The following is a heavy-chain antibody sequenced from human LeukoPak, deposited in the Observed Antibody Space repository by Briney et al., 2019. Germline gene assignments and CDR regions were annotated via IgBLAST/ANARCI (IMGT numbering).Heavy chain of an antibody. CDR1: GFTFSSYT. J-gene: IGHJ5*02. CDR2: ISSSSSYI. Sequence: PGGSLRLSCAASGFTFSSYTMNWVRQAPGKGLEWVSSISSSSSYIYYADSVKGRFTISRDNAKHSLYLQMNSLRAEDTAVYYCARRKSDWFDPWGQGTLVTVSS. CDR3: ARRKSDWFDP. V-gene: IGHV3-21*01.